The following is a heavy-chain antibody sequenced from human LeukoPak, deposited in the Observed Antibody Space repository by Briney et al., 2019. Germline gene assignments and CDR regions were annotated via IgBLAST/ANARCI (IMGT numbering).Heavy chain of an antibody. CDR3: ARDKGGGYIHIFDY. CDR2: IHNSDSTI. V-gene: IGHV3-11*01. CDR1: GFTFSDYY. J-gene: IGHJ4*02. Sequence: KAGGSLRLSCVASGFTFSDYYMSWLRQAPGKGLEWLSYIHNSDSTIYYADSVKGRFTISRDNTKNSLYLQMNSLRAEDTAVYYCARDKGGGYIHIFDYWGQGTLVTVSS. D-gene: IGHD5-12*01.